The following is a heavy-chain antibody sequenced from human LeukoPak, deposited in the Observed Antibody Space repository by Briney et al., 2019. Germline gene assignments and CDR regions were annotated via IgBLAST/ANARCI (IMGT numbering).Heavy chain of an antibody. CDR1: GFTFSNYA. Sequence: GGSLRLSCVASGFTFSNYAMGWVRQAPGKGLEWVSAILGRDGSTYYADSVKGRFTISGDNSKNTLYLQMNSLRAEDTAVYYCARVQWELRGVGSYFEYWGQGALVTVSS. D-gene: IGHD1-26*01. CDR3: ARVQWELRGVGSYFEY. V-gene: IGHV3-23*01. CDR2: ILGRDGST. J-gene: IGHJ4*02.